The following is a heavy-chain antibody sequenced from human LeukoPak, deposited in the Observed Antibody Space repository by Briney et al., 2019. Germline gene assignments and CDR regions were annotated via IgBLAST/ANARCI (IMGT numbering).Heavy chain of an antibody. D-gene: IGHD6-13*01. Sequence: GGSLRLSCAASGFTFSNYAMSRVRQTPGQRLKWVSGISSSGETTYYADSVKGRFTISRDNSKNTLYLQMHSLRAEDTAVYYCAKDVLGSSWYYFDYWGQGTLVAVSS. V-gene: IGHV3-23*01. CDR2: ISSSGETT. CDR3: AKDVLGSSWYYFDY. CDR1: GFTFSNYA. J-gene: IGHJ4*02.